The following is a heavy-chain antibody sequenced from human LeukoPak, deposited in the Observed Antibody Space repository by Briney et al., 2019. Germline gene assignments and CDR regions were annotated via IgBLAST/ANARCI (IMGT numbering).Heavy chain of an antibody. V-gene: IGHV1-8*01. J-gene: IGHJ4*02. CDR3: ARTTYDFWSGYYDFDY. Sequence: ASVKVSCKASGYTFTSYDINWVRQATGQGLEWMGWMNPNSGNTGYAQKFQGRVTMTRNTSISTAYMGLSSLRSEDTAVYYCARTTYDFWSGYYDFDYWGQGTLVTVSS. D-gene: IGHD3-3*01. CDR1: GYTFTSYD. CDR2: MNPNSGNT.